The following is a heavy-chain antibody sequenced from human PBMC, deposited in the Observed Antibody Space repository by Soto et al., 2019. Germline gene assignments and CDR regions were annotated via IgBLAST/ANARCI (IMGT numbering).Heavy chain of an antibody. CDR3: AKAYSTGWSEGYFDY. J-gene: IGHJ4*02. CDR2: ISGTVST. V-gene: IGHV3-23*01. CDR1: GFTFSSYA. D-gene: IGHD6-19*01. Sequence: GGSLRLSCAASGFTFSSYAMGWARLAPGKGLEWVSSISGTVSTYYADSVKGRFTISRDNFKNTLYLQINSLRAEDTAIYYCAKAYSTGWSEGYFDYWGQGTLVTVSS.